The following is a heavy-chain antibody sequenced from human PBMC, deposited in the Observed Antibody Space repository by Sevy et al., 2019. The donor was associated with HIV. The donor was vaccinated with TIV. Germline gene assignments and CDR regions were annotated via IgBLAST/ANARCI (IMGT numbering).Heavy chain of an antibody. J-gene: IGHJ3*02. D-gene: IGHD3-22*01. V-gene: IGHV4-4*07. CDR2: IYTSGST. CDR3: SRDLSASITMIVEGAFDI. Sequence: SETLSLTCTVSGGSISSYYWSWIRQPAGKGLEWIGRIYTSGSTNYNPSLKSRVTMSVDASKNQFSLKLSSVTAADTAVYYWSRDLSASITMIVEGAFDIWGQGTMVTVSS. CDR1: GGSISSYY.